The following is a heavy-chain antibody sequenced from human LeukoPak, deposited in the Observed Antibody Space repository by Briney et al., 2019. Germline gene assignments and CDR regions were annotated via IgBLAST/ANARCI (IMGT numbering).Heavy chain of an antibody. D-gene: IGHD6-19*01. CDR1: GFTFSGDW. V-gene: IGHV3-7*05. J-gene: IGHJ4*02. CDR3: ARDRGWYDY. CDR2: INQDGSEK. Sequence: GGSLRLSCAASGFTFSGDWMSWVRQAPGKGLEWVANINQDGSEKHYVDSVEGRFTLSRDNAQNSLYLQMNSLRPEDTAVYYCARDRGWYDYWGQGTLVTVSS.